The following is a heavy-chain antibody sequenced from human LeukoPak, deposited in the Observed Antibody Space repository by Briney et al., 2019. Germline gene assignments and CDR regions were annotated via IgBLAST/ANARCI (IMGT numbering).Heavy chain of an antibody. CDR3: ASRTYYADSSGYSGAFDI. Sequence: PGGSLRLSCAASGFTFSSYWMHWVRQAPGKGLVWVSRINSDGISTSYADSVKGRFTISRDNAKNTLYLQMNSLRAEDTAVYYCASRTYYADSSGYSGAFDIWGQGTLVTVSS. V-gene: IGHV3-74*01. J-gene: IGHJ3*02. CDR2: INSDGIST. CDR1: GFTFSSYW. D-gene: IGHD3-22*01.